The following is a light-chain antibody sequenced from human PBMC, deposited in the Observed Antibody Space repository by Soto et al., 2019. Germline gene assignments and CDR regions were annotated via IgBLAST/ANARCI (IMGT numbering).Light chain of an antibody. Sequence: IVLTQSPGTLSLSPGERATLSCRASQSVSSSYLVWYQQRPGQPPRLLIYGTSTRAAGISDRFSGSGSGTDFTLTIYRLEPGDSAVYYCQQYGTSALTFGGGTNVEIK. CDR1: QSVSSSY. CDR3: QQYGTSALT. J-gene: IGKJ4*01. V-gene: IGKV3-20*01. CDR2: GTS.